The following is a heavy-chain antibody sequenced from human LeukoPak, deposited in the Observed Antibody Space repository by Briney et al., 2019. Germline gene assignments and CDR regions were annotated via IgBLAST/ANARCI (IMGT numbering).Heavy chain of an antibody. CDR1: GYTFTGYY. Sequence: ASVKVSCKASGYTFTGYYMHWVRQAPGQGLEWMGRINPNSGGTNYAQKFQGRVTMTRDMSISTAYMELSRLRSDDTAVYYCASSRVRGVISYMDVWGKGTTVTVSS. D-gene: IGHD3-10*01. V-gene: IGHV1-2*06. J-gene: IGHJ6*03. CDR3: ASSRVRGVISYMDV. CDR2: INPNSGGT.